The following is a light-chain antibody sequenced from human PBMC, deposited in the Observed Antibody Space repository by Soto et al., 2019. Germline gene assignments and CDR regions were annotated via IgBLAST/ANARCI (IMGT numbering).Light chain of an antibody. CDR2: EVS. CDR3: CSYAGSYTYV. CDR1: SSDVGAYNY. V-gene: IGLV2-11*01. J-gene: IGLJ1*01. Sequence: QSALTQPASVSGSPGQSITISCAGTSSDVGAYNYVSWYQQHPGKGPKLLIYEVSNRPSGVPDRFSGSKSGNTASLTISGLQAEDEADYYCCSYAGSYTYVFGTGTKVTVL.